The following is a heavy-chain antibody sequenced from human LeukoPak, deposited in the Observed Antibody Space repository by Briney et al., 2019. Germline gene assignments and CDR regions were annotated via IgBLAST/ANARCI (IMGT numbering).Heavy chain of an antibody. CDR2: ISGSGGST. CDR1: GFTFSSYA. Sequence: GGSLRLSCAASGFTFSSYAMSWVRQAPGKGLEWVSAISGSGGSTYYADSVKGRFTISRDNSKNTLYLQMNSLRAEDTAVYYCAKGQPTSIAARPYPDYWGQGTLVTVSS. D-gene: IGHD6-6*01. V-gene: IGHV3-23*01. J-gene: IGHJ4*02. CDR3: AKGQPTSIAARPYPDY.